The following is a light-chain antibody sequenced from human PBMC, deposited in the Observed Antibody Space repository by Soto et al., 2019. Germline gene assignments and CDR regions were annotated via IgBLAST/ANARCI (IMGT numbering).Light chain of an antibody. CDR1: SGHSSYA. J-gene: IGLJ2*01. V-gene: IGLV4-69*01. CDR3: QTWGTGIRV. CDR2: LNSDGSH. Sequence: QLVLTQSPSASASLGASVKLTCTLSSGHSSYAIAWYQQQPEKGPRYLMKLNSDGSHNKGDGIPDRFSGSSSGAERYLTISSLQSEDEADYYCQTWGTGIRVFGGGTKLTVL.